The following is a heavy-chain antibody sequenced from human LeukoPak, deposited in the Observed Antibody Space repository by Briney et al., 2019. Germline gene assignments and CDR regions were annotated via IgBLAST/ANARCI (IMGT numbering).Heavy chain of an antibody. CDR1: GYTFTYRY. D-gene: IGHD6-13*01. Sequence: GSSVKVSCKSSGYTFTYRYLHWVRQAPGQALEWMGWITPFNGNTNYAQKFQDRLTITRDRSMSTAYMELSSLRSEDTAMYYCATSIAADRYYFDYWGQGTLVTVSS. J-gene: IGHJ4*02. V-gene: IGHV1-45*02. CDR2: ITPFNGNT. CDR3: ATSIAADRYYFDY.